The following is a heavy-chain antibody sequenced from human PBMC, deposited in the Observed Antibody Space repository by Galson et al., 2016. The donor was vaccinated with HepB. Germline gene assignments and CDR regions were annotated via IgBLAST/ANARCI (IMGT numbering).Heavy chain of an antibody. V-gene: IGHV3-7*01. CDR3: ARDSSPYSGTTYYDAYDF. CDR1: GFTFSNFW. D-gene: IGHD1-1*01. Sequence: SLRLSCAASGFTFSNFWMAWVRQAPGKGLEWLANINQVGTLQYYVDSVKGRFTISRDNAKNSLYLQMNSLRSEDTAIYYCARDSSPYSGTTYYDAYDFWGQGTVVTVSS. CDR2: INQVGTLQ. J-gene: IGHJ3*01.